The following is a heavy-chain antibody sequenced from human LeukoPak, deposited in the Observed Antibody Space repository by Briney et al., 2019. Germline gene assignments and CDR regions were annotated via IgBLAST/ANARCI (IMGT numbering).Heavy chain of an antibody. CDR2: ISSSGSTI. CDR3: ARDGGDYGSGSYYAY. CDR1: GFTFSSFD. J-gene: IGHJ4*02. Sequence: PGGSLRLSCAGSGFTFSSFDMNWVRQAPGKGLEWVSYISSSGSTIYYADSVKGRFTISRDNAKKSLYLQMDSLRAEDTAVYYCARDGGDYGSGSYYAYWGQGTLVTVSS. V-gene: IGHV3-48*03. D-gene: IGHD3-10*01.